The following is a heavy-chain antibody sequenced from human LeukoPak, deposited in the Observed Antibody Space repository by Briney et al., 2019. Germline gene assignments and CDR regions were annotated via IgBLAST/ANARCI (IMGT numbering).Heavy chain of an antibody. CDR3: ARGGPPYDYGYSQHYYYTDV. V-gene: IGHV4-59*01. Sequence: SETLSLTCTVSGVSISSYYWSWIRQPPGKGLEWIGYIHYSGSTKYNPSLRSAVTISVDTSRSQFALKVISVTTADTAVYYCARGGPPYDYGYSQHYYYTDVWGKGTTVTISS. D-gene: IGHD5-18*01. CDR1: GVSISSYY. CDR2: IHYSGST. J-gene: IGHJ6*03.